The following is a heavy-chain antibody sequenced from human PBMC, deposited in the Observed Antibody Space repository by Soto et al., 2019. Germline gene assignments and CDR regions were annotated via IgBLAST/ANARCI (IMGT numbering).Heavy chain of an antibody. CDR2: ISYDGSNK. D-gene: IGHD3-3*01. V-gene: IGHV3-30-3*01. J-gene: IGHJ6*02. Sequence: QVQLVESGGGVVQPGRSLRLSCAASGFTFSSYAMHWVRQAPGKGLEWVAVISYDGSNKYYADSVKGRFTISRDNSKNTLYLQMNSLRAEDTAVYYCAREYYDFWSPYYYYGMDVWGQGTTVTVSS. CDR3: AREYYDFWSPYYYYGMDV. CDR1: GFTFSSYA.